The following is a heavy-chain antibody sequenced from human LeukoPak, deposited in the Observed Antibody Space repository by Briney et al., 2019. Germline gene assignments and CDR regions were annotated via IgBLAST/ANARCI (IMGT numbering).Heavy chain of an antibody. CDR1: GFRFSNFAM. CDR3: TKSDGYGLIRI. Sequence: GSLRLSCAASGFRFSNFAMSWVRQPPGKGLEWIGNIYYTGNTYYNASLKSRVTISVDTSKNQFSLKVISMTAADTAVYYCTKSDGYGLIRICGRGTMVTVSS. J-gene: IGHJ3*02. D-gene: IGHD3-10*01. V-gene: IGHV4-39*07. CDR2: IYYTGNT.